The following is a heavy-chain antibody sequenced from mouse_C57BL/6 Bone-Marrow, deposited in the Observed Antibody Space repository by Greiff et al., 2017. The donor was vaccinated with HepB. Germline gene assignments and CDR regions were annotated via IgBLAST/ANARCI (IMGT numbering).Heavy chain of an antibody. CDR1: GYTFTSYW. Sequence: QVQLQQPGAELVKPGASVKLSCKASGYTFTSYWMHWVKQRPGQGLEWIGMIHPNSGSTNYNEKFKSKATLTVDKSSRTAYMQLSSLTSEDAAVYYCAIENWDVRFAYWGQGTLVTVSA. D-gene: IGHD4-1*01. CDR2: IHPNSGST. V-gene: IGHV1-64*01. CDR3: AIENWDVRFAY. J-gene: IGHJ3*01.